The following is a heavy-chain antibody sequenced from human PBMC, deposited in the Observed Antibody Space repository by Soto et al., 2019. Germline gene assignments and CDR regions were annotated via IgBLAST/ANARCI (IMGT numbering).Heavy chain of an antibody. J-gene: IGHJ6*02. D-gene: IGHD3-22*01. Sequence: GESLKVSCRGSGYSFTSYWIGWVSQMPGKGLEWMGIIYPGDSDTRYSPSFQGQVTISADKSISTAYLQWSSLKASDTAMYYCARHWQTPYYYDSSGYYEYYYYGMDVWGQGTTVTVSS. CDR2: IYPGDSDT. CDR1: GYSFTSYW. V-gene: IGHV5-51*01. CDR3: ARHWQTPYYYDSSGYYEYYYYGMDV.